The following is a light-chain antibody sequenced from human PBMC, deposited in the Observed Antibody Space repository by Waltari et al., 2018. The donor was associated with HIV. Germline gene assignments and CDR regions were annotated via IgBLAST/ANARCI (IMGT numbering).Light chain of an antibody. J-gene: IGKJ1*01. CDR2: AAS. CDR3: QQSYSTPTVT. V-gene: IGKV1-39*01. Sequence: DIQMTQSPSSLSAPVGDRVTITCRPSQSISSFLNWYQQKPGKAPKLLIYAASTLQSGGPSTFSGSGSGTDYTLTISSVQPEDVATYDCQQSYSTPTVTFGQGTKVEIK. CDR1: QSISSF.